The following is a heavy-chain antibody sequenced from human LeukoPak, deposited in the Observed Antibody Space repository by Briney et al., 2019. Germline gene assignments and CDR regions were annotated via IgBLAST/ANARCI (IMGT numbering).Heavy chain of an antibody. D-gene: IGHD3-10*01. V-gene: IGHV3-30*04. CDR3: ARDIYGSGSYYNFLVPIYYYGMDV. CDR1: GFTFSSYA. Sequence: GGSLRLSCAASGFTFSSYAMHWVRQAPGKGLVWVAVISYDGSNKYYADSVKGRFTISRDNSKNTLYLQMNSLRAEDTAVYYCARDIYGSGSYYNFLVPIYYYGMDVWGKGTTVTVSS. J-gene: IGHJ6*04. CDR2: ISYDGSNK.